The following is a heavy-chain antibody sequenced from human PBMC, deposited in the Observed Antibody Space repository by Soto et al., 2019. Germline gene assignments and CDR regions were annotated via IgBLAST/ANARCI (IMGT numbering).Heavy chain of an antibody. J-gene: IGHJ4*02. CDR1: GFTFSGYW. CDR3: VRDLNWNDPLDD. V-gene: IGHV3-74*01. CDR2: INGDASNA. D-gene: IGHD1-1*01. Sequence: EVHLVESGGGLVQPGGSLRLSCAASGFTFSGYWMHWVRQAPGEGLVWVSRINGDASNAGYADSVKGRFTISRNNANKPLDPQLNGLTAGDTSVYWCVRDLNWNDPLDDWGQGTKVTVSS.